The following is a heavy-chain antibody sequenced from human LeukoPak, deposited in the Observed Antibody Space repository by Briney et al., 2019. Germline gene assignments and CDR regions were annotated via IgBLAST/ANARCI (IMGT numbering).Heavy chain of an antibody. J-gene: IGHJ4*02. D-gene: IGHD6-13*01. V-gene: IGHV3-30*18. Sequence: GGSLRLSCAASGFTFTSYDMHWVRQAPDKGLEWVAVTSSDGRLKYYADSVKGRFTISRDNSKNTLYLQMNSLRGEDAAVYYCAKEGTAQISTWYDYWGQGTLVTVSS. CDR3: AKEGTAQISTWYDY. CDR2: TSSDGRLK. CDR1: GFTFTSYD.